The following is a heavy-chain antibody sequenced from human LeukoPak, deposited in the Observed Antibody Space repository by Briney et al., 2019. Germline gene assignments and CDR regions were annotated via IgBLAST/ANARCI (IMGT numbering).Heavy chain of an antibody. V-gene: IGHV3-30*04. CDR3: VRTFESYFFDY. CDR1: GFTFSSYN. Sequence: PGGSLRRSCAASGFTFSSYNMHWVRLAPGRGLEWLAFISYDRSDKSYTDSVRGRFIISRDNSKNTLYLQLNSLRPEDTAVYYCVRTFESYFFDYWGQGTQVTVSS. J-gene: IGHJ4*02. D-gene: IGHD1-26*01. CDR2: ISYDRSDK.